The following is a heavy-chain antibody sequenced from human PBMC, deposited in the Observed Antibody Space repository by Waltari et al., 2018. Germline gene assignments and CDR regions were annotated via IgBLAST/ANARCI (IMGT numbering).Heavy chain of an antibody. D-gene: IGHD3-22*01. CDR1: GYTFTDYS. CDR3: ATDAGIYYDSIRGY. Sequence: EVQLVQSGAEVKTPGATVKISCKASGYTFTDYSMHWVQQAPGKGLEWMGRVDPEDGETIYAEKFQGRVTITADTSTDTAYMELSSLRSEDTAVYYCATDAGIYYDSIRGYWGQGTLVTVSS. CDR2: VDPEDGET. J-gene: IGHJ4*02. V-gene: IGHV1-69-2*01.